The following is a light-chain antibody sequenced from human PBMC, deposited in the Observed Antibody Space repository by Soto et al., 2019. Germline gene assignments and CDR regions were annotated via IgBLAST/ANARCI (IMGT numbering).Light chain of an antibody. J-gene: IGLJ3*02. CDR1: SSDVGGSIY. CDR2: DV. Sequence: QSALTQPASVSGWPGQSITVYCTGTSSDVGGSIYVSWYQLSPGKAPKLLIYDVDRPSGVSNRFSGSKSGNTASLTISGLKAEDEADYYCNSYTSSCTVVFGGGTKLTVL. CDR3: NSYTSSCTVV. V-gene: IGLV2-14*01.